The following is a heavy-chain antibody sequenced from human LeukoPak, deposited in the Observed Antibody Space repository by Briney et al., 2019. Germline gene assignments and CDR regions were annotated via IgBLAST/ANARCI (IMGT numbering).Heavy chain of an antibody. CDR2: ISGSGGST. CDR3: AIPIREYSYGYRGY. Sequence: GGSLRLSCAASGFTFSSYAMSWVRQAPGRGLEWVSGISGSGGSTYYADSVKGRFTISRDNPKNTLYVQMNSLRAEDTAVYYCAIPIREYSYGYRGYWGQGTLVTVSS. V-gene: IGHV3-23*01. CDR1: GFTFSSYA. D-gene: IGHD5-18*01. J-gene: IGHJ4*02.